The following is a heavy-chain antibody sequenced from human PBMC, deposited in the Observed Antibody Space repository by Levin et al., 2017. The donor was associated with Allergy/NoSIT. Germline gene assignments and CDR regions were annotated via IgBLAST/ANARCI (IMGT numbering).Heavy chain of an antibody. CDR1: GGSISSSGYC. D-gene: IGHD6-6*01. CDR2: VRNTGTT. J-gene: IGHJ4*02. Sequence: SETLSLTCTFFGGSISSSGYCWGWIRQPPGKGLEWIGMVRNTGTTYYNPSLKSRVTMSVDTSKNQFSLKLSSVTAADTAVYYCARQTDGSSKTDYWGQGTLVTVSS. CDR3: ARQTDGSSKTDY. V-gene: IGHV4-39*01.